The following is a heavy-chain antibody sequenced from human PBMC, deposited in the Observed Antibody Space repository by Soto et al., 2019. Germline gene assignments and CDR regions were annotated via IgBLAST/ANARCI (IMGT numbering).Heavy chain of an antibody. CDR1: GYSFTSYW. V-gene: IGHV5-51*01. J-gene: IGHJ4*02. CDR3: ARHAYGYNNFFFDY. Sequence: PGESLKISCKGSGYSFTSYWIGWVRQMPGKGLEWMGIIYPGDSDIRYSPSFQGQVTISADKSLSTAYLQWSSLKASDSAMYYCARHAYGYNNFFFDYWGQGTLVTVSS. CDR2: IYPGDSDI. D-gene: IGHD4-4*01.